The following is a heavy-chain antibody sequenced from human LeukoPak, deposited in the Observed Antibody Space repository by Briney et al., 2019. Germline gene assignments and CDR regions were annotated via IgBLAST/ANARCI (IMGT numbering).Heavy chain of an antibody. CDR2: ISGSGGST. D-gene: IGHD1-26*01. CDR3: ASDIVGATHDY. V-gene: IGHV3-23*01. Sequence: GGSLRLSCAASGFTFSSYAMSWVRQAPGKGLEWVSAISGSGGSTYYADSVKGRLTISRDNSKNTLYLQMNSLRAEDTAVYYCASDIVGATHDYWGQGTLVTVSS. CDR1: GFTFSSYA. J-gene: IGHJ4*02.